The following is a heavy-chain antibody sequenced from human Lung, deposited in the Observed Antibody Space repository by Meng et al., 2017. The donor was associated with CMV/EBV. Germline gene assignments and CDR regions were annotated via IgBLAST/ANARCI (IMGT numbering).Heavy chain of an antibody. CDR1: GLTVNNNY. V-gene: IGHV3-66*02. Sequence: GESLKISCAASGLTVNNNYLTWVRQAPGKGLEWVSVIYSGGSTYYTDSVKGRFTISRDNSKNTLYLQMNSLRAEDTAVYYCAKDMYWSQSYHGIDVWGQGXTVTVSS. D-gene: IGHD2-8*02. CDR2: IYSGGST. J-gene: IGHJ6*02. CDR3: AKDMYWSQSYHGIDV.